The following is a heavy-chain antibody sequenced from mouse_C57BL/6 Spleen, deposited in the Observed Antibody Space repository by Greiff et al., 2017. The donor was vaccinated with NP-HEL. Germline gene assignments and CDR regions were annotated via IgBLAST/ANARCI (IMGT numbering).Heavy chain of an antibody. V-gene: IGHV1-55*01. J-gene: IGHJ2*01. D-gene: IGHD2-3*01. Sequence: QVHVKQPGAELVKPGASVKMSCKASGYTFTSYWITWVKQRPGQGLEWIGDIYPGSGSTNYNEKFKSKATLTVDTSSSTAYMQLSSLTSEDSAVYYCARNDGYYLYFDYWGQGTTLTVSS. CDR2: IYPGSGST. CDR3: ARNDGYYLYFDY. CDR1: GYTFTSYW.